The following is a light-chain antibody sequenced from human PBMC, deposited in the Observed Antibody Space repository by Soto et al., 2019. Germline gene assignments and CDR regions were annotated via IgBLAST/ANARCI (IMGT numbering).Light chain of an antibody. CDR2: YDS. CDR1: NIGSKS. CDR3: QVYDSSSDRPVV. V-gene: IGLV3-21*04. Sequence: SYDLTQPPSVSVAPGKTARITCGGNNIGSKSVHWYQQKPGQAPVLVIYYDSDRPSGIPERFSGSNSGNTATLTISRVEAGDEADYYCQVYDSSSDRPVVFVGGTKLTVL. J-gene: IGLJ2*01.